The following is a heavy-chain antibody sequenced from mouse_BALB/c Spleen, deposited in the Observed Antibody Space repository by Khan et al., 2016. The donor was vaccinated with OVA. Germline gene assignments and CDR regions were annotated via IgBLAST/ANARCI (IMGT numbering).Heavy chain of an antibody. CDR1: GYTFTNYG. CDR2: INTYTGEL. Sequence: QIQLVQSGPELKKPGETVKISCKASGYTFTNYGMNWVKQAPGKGLKWMGWINTYTGELTYADDFKGRFAFSLETSASTAYLQINNLKKEDTATYFCARDYGYAYWGQGTLVTVSA. CDR3: ARDYGYAY. J-gene: IGHJ3*01. D-gene: IGHD1-2*01. V-gene: IGHV9-3-1*01.